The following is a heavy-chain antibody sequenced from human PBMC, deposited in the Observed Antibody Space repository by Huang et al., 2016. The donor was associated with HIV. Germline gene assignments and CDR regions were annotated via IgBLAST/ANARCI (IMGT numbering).Heavy chain of an antibody. CDR1: GFTFSSYG. CDR2: ISYDGSNK. J-gene: IGHJ6*02. D-gene: IGHD3-22*01. V-gene: IGHV3-30*18. CDR3: AKDLPYDSSGYYPFYYGMDV. Sequence: QVQLVESGGGVVQPGRSLRLSCAASGFTFSSYGMNWVRQAPGKGLEWVAGISYDGSNKYYADSVKGRFTISRDNSKNTLYLQMNSLRAEDTAVYYCAKDLPYDSSGYYPFYYGMDVWGQGTTVTVSS.